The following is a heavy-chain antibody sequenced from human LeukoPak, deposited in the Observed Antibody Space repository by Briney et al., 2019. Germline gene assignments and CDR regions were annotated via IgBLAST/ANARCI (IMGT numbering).Heavy chain of an antibody. CDR1: GGSISSYY. V-gene: IGHV4-34*01. CDR2: INHSGST. D-gene: IGHD3-10*01. CDR3: ARRGSGESP. J-gene: IGHJ5*02. Sequence: SETLSLTCTVSGGSISSYYWSWIRQPPGKGLEWIGEINHSGSTNYNPSLKSRVTISVDTSKNQFSLKLSSVTAADTAVYYCARRGSGESPWGQGTLVTVSS.